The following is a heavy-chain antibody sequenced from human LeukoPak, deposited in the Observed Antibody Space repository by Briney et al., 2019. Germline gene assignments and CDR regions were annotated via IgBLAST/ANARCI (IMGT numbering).Heavy chain of an antibody. Sequence: PSETLSLTCTVSGGSISSSSYYWGWIRQPPGKGLEWIGSIYYSGSTYYNPSLKSRVTISVDTSKNQFSLKLSSVTAADTAVYYCARLVGEWLVHYYYYMDVWGKGTTVTVSS. CDR3: ARLVGEWLVHYYYYMDV. J-gene: IGHJ6*03. V-gene: IGHV4-39*01. D-gene: IGHD6-19*01. CDR1: GGSISSSSYY. CDR2: IYYSGST.